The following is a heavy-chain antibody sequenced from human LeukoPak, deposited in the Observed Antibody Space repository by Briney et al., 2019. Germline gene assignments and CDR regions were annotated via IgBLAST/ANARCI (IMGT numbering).Heavy chain of an antibody. CDR1: GGTFTNYA. J-gene: IGHJ4*02. CDR3: ARGGGVDILTGFQY. D-gene: IGHD3-9*01. Sequence: GASVKVSCKASGGTFTNYAINWVRQAPGQGLEWVGRIIPILDVTNYAQKFQGRVTITADQSTSAAYMELSSLRSEDTAVYYCARGGGVDILTGFQYWGQGTLVTVSS. V-gene: IGHV1-69*04. CDR2: IIPILDVT.